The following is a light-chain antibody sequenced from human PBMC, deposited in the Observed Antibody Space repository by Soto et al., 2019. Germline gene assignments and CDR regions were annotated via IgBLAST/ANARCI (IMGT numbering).Light chain of an antibody. CDR2: EVS. CDR1: SSDVGLYDY. V-gene: IGLV2-14*01. Sequence: QSALTQPASVSGSPGQSITISCTGTSSDVGLYDYVSWYQHHPGKAPKLIIYEVSHRPSGVSDRFSGSKSGNTASLTISGLQAEDEADYYCCSYTTSDTYVFGPATKVTVL. J-gene: IGLJ1*01. CDR3: CSYTTSDTYV.